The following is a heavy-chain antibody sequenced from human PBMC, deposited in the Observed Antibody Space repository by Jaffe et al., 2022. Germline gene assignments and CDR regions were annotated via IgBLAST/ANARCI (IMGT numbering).Heavy chain of an antibody. CDR2: IYYSGST. Sequence: QVQLQESGPGLVKPSETLSLTCTVSGGSVSSGSYYWSWIRQPPGKGLEWIGYIYYSGSTNYNPSLKSRVTISVDTSKNQFSLKLSSVTAADTAVYYCAREASTVTHYWYFDLWGRGTLVTVSS. CDR3: AREASTVTHYWYFDL. V-gene: IGHV4-61*01. J-gene: IGHJ2*01. D-gene: IGHD4-17*01. CDR1: GGSVSSGSYY.